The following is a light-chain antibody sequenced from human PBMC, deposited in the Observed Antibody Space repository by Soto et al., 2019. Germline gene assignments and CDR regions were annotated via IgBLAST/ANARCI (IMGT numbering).Light chain of an antibody. CDR2: GAS. J-gene: IGKJ4*01. Sequence: QMTQSPSTLSASLGDRLTITCRASQNIYSFLAWFQQKPGKAPKLLIYGASSLESGVPLRFSGAGSDTEFTLTISSLQPDDFATYYCQQYSSYPLTFGGGTKV. CDR3: QQYSSYPLT. V-gene: IGKV1-5*03. CDR1: QNIYSF.